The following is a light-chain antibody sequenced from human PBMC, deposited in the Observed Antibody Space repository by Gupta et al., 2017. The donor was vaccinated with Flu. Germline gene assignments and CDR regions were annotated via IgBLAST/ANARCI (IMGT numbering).Light chain of an antibody. J-gene: IGLJ3*02. CDR1: SSDIGGYNY. CDR3: SSYTDSRTVV. CDR2: EVS. V-gene: IGLV2-14*01. Sequence: QSALPQPASVSGSPGQSITISCTGTSSDIGGYNYVSWYQQHPGKAPKLMIYEVSNRPSGVSNRFSGSKSGNTASLTISGLQAEDEGDYYCSSYTDSRTVVFGGGTKLTVL.